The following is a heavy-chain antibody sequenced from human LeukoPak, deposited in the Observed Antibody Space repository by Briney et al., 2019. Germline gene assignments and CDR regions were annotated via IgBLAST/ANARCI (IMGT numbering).Heavy chain of an antibody. CDR1: GGSISSGSYY. J-gene: IGHJ4*02. V-gene: IGHV4-61*02. Sequence: PSETLSLTCTVSGGSISSGSYYWSWIRQPAGKGLEWIGRIYTSGSTNYNPSLKSRVTISVDTSKNQFSLKLSSVTAADTAVYYCARGHAYYYDSSGYYDSELEHDYWGQGTLVTVSS. D-gene: IGHD3-22*01. CDR3: ARGHAYYYDSSGYYDSELEHDY. CDR2: IYTSGST.